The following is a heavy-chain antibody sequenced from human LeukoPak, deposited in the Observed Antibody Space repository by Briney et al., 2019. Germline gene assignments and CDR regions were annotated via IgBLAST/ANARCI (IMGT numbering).Heavy chain of an antibody. D-gene: IGHD3-22*01. CDR3: AKDYYDSSGYVDAFDI. J-gene: IGHJ3*02. Sequence: KAGGSLRLSCAASGFTFSSYSMNWVRQAPGKGLEWVSAISGSGGSTYYADSVKGRFTISRDNSKNTLYLQMNSLRAEDTAVYYCAKDYYDSSGYVDAFDIWGQGTMVTVSS. V-gene: IGHV3-23*01. CDR1: GFTFSSYS. CDR2: ISGSGGST.